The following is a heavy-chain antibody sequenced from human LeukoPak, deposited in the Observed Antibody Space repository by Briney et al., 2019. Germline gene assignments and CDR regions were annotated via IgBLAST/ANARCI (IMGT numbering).Heavy chain of an antibody. CDR3: ARGLLSDTAMAYFDY. CDR1: GYTFTGYY. J-gene: IGHJ4*02. Sequence: GASVKVSCKASGYTFTGYYLHWVRQAPGQGLEWMGWIHPTSGGTNSAQKFRGRVTMTRDTSISTAYMELSGLRSDDTAVYYCARGLLSDTAMAYFDYWGQGTLVTVSS. V-gene: IGHV1-2*02. CDR2: IHPTSGGT. D-gene: IGHD5-18*01.